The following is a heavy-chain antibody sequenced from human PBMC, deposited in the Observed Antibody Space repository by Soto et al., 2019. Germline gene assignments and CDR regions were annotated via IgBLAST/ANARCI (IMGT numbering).Heavy chain of an antibody. Sequence: SETLSLTCTVSGGSISSGGYYWSWIRQHPGKGLEWIGYIYYSGSTYYNPSLKSRVTISVDTSKNQFSLKLSSVTAADTAVYYFARGGASYYDILTGYPRPFDYWGQGTLVTVSS. CDR2: IYYSGST. CDR1: GGSISSGGYY. CDR3: ARGGASYYDILTGYPRPFDY. D-gene: IGHD3-9*01. J-gene: IGHJ4*02. V-gene: IGHV4-31*03.